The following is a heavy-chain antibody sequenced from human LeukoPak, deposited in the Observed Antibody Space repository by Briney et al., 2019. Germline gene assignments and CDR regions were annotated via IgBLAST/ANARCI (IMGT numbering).Heavy chain of an antibody. CDR3: AKWHHSGGYTSYYFDY. J-gene: IGHJ4*02. D-gene: IGHD3-22*01. V-gene: IGHV3-23*01. Sequence: QSGGSLRLSCAASGFTFSSYAMSWVRQAPGKGLEWVSAISGSGGSTYYADSVKGRFTISRDNSKNTLYLQMNSLRAEDTAVYYCAKWHHSGGYTSYYFDYWGQGTLVTVSS. CDR1: GFTFSSYA. CDR2: ISGSGGST.